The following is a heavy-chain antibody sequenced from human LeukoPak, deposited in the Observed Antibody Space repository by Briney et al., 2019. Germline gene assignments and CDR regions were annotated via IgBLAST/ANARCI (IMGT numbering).Heavy chain of an antibody. D-gene: IGHD6-13*01. Sequence: GGSLRLSCAASGFTFSSYAMSWVRQAPGKGLEWVSAISGSGGSTYYADSVKGRFTISRDNSKNTLYLQMNSLRAEDTAVYYCATTPLYLWRGQQLGHYYYGMDVWGQGTTVTVSS. CDR1: GFTFSSYA. V-gene: IGHV3-23*01. CDR3: ATTPLYLWRGQQLGHYYYGMDV. CDR2: ISGSGGST. J-gene: IGHJ6*02.